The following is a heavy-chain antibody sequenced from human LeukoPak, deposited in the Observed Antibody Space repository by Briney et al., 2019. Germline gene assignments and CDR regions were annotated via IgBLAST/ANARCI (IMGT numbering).Heavy chain of an antibody. D-gene: IGHD1-14*01. J-gene: IGHJ4*02. CDR2: INPGGSSI. Sequence: GGSLTLSCAASAFTFSSYWMDWVRQVPGKGRVWVARINPGGSSITYADSVKGRFTISRDNAKNTLYLQMDSLRAEDTGVYYCARSNQADDYWGQGTLVTVSS. CDR3: ARSNQADDY. V-gene: IGHV3-74*01. CDR1: AFTFSSYW.